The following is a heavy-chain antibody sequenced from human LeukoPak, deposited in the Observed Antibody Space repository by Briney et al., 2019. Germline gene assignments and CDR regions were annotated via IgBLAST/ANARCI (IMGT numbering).Heavy chain of an antibody. V-gene: IGHV3-33*01. CDR2: IWYDGTNK. D-gene: IGHD4-17*01. J-gene: IGHJ5*02. CDR3: ARATVTRWFDP. CDR1: GFASSSFG. Sequence: GRSLRLSCAASGFASSSFGMHWVRQAPGKGLEWVAVIWYDGTNKYYADSVKGRFTISRDNSKNTLYLQMNSLRAEDTAVYYCARATVTRWFDPWGQGTLVTVSS.